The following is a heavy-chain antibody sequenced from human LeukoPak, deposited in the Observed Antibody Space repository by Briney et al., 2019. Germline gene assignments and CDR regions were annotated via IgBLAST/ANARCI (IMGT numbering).Heavy chain of an antibody. D-gene: IGHD4-23*01. Sequence: SETLSLTCAVYGGSFSGYYWSWIRQPPGEGLEWIGEINHSGSTNYNPSLKSRVTISVDTSKNQFSLKLSSVTAADTAVYYCARVPLGSGKDYWGQGTLVTVSS. V-gene: IGHV4-34*01. CDR1: GGSFSGYY. J-gene: IGHJ4*02. CDR3: ARVPLGSGKDY. CDR2: INHSGST.